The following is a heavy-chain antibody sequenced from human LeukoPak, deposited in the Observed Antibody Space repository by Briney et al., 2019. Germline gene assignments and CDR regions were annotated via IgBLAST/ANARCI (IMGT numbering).Heavy chain of an antibody. CDR3: ARVPYYYDSSGYPYWYFDL. J-gene: IGHJ2*01. Sequence: PSQTLSLTCTVSGGSISSGDYYWSWIRQPPGKGLEWIGYIYYSGSTYYNPSLKSRVTISVDTSKNQFSLKLSSVTAADTAVYYCARVPYYYDSSGYPYWYFDLWGRGTLVTVSS. CDR1: GGSISSGDYY. CDR2: IYYSGST. V-gene: IGHV4-30-4*01. D-gene: IGHD3-22*01.